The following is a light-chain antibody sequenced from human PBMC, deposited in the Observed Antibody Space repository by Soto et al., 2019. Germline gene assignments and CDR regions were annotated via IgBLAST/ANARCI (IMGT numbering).Light chain of an antibody. V-gene: IGLV3-21*04. CDR3: QVWYSSSDVV. CDR1: NIGSKS. J-gene: IGLJ2*01. Sequence: SYELTQPPSVSVAPGKTARITCGGNNIGSKSVHWYQQKPGQAPVLVIYYDSDRPSGIPERFSGSNSVNTATLTISRGEAGDEADYYCQVWYSSSDVVFGGGTKLTVL. CDR2: YDS.